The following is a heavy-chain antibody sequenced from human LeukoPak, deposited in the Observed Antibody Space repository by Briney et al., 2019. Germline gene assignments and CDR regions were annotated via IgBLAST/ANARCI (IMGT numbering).Heavy chain of an antibody. J-gene: IGHJ3*02. CDR2: IYASGST. Sequence: SETLSLTCTASGGSISSYYWTWIRRPAGKGLEWIGRIYASGSTNYNPSLKSRVTMSVDTSKNQFSLKLTSVTAADTAVYYCAREYSSSSGKNAFDIWGQGTLVTVSS. V-gene: IGHV4-4*07. CDR1: GGSISSYY. D-gene: IGHD6-6*01. CDR3: AREYSSSSGKNAFDI.